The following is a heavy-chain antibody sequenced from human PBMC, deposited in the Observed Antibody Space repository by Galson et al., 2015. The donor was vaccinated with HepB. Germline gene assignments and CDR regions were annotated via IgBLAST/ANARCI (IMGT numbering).Heavy chain of an antibody. CDR1: GDSINTHNYF. D-gene: IGHD5-12*01. CDR2: VYHRGDT. Sequence: ETLSLTCSVSGDSINTHNYFWAWVRQPPGKGLEWIATVYHRGDTYYNPSLKNRVVISTDTSRNQFYLKVNSVTAADTAIYYCARDRYSRNLDTEYWGQGTLVTVSA. CDR3: ARDRYSRNLDTEY. J-gene: IGHJ4*02. V-gene: IGHV4-39*02.